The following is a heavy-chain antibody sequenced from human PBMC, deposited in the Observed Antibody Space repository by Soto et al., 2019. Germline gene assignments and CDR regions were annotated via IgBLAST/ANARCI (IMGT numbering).Heavy chain of an antibody. CDR2: IKQDGSEK. V-gene: IGHV3-7*01. Sequence: GSLRLSCAASGFTFSSYWMSWVRQAPGKGLEWVANIKQDGSEKYYVDSVKGRFTISRDNAKNSLYLQMNSLRAEDTAVYYCARVKGGYSYGFHYYYYYMDVWGKGTTVTVSS. D-gene: IGHD5-18*01. J-gene: IGHJ6*03. CDR1: GFTFSSYW. CDR3: ARVKGGYSYGFHYYYYYMDV.